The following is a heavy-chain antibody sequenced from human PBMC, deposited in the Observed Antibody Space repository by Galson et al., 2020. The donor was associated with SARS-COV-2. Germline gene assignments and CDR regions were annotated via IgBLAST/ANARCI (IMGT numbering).Heavy chain of an antibody. CDR2: IKSKAGGGTA. V-gene: IGHV3-15*07. D-gene: IGHD6-13*01. J-gene: IGHJ4*02. CDR3: TTGYGSNWNY. CDR1: GFTFSNAW. Sequence: GGSLRLSCAASGFTFSNAWMNWVRQAPGKGLEWVGHIKSKAGGGTADYATSVKGRFTISRDDSKNTVYVEMNSLKTEDTAVYYCTTGYGSNWNYGGQGTLVTVSS.